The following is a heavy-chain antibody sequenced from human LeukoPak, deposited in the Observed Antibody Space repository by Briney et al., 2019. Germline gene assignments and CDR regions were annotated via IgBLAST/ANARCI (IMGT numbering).Heavy chain of an antibody. V-gene: IGHV6-1*01. Sequence: SQTLSLTCAISGDSVSSNSAAWNWIRQSPSRGLEWLGRTYYRSKWYNDYAVSVKSRITINPDTSKNQFSLQLNSVTPEDTAVYYCAREISSAGSSGWDEGPLYYYYYMDVWGKGTTVTVSS. CDR3: AREISSAGSSGWDEGPLYYYYYMDV. J-gene: IGHJ6*03. D-gene: IGHD6-19*01. CDR2: TYYRSKWYN. CDR1: GDSVSSNSAA.